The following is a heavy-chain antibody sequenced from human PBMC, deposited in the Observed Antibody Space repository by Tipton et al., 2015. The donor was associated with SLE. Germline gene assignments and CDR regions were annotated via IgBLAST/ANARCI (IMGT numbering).Heavy chain of an antibody. Sequence: TLSLTCTVSGGSISSSSYYWGWIRQPPGKGLEWIGSIYYSGSTYYNPSLKSRVTISVDTSKNQFSLKLNSVTAADTAVYYCARGSGNWGIDYWGQGTLVTVSS. CDR1: GGSISSSSYY. CDR2: IYYSGST. D-gene: IGHD7-27*01. J-gene: IGHJ4*02. V-gene: IGHV4-39*07. CDR3: ARGSGNWGIDY.